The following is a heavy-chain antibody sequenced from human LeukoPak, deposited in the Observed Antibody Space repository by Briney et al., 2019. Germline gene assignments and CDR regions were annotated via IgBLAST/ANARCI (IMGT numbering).Heavy chain of an antibody. CDR2: IYYSGST. Sequence: SETLSLICTVSGGSISSYYWSWIRQPPGKGLEWIGYIYYSGSTNYNPSLKSRVTISVDTSKDQFSLKLSSVTAADTAVYYCARRDGYKKYYFDYWGQGTLVTVSS. CDR1: GGSISSYY. D-gene: IGHD5-24*01. CDR3: ARRDGYKKYYFDY. V-gene: IGHV4-59*01. J-gene: IGHJ4*02.